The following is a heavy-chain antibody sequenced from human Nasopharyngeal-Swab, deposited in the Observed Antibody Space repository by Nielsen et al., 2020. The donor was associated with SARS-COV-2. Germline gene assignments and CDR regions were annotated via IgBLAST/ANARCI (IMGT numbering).Heavy chain of an antibody. Sequence: WIRQPPGKGLEWVSYISSSDSTIYYADSVKGRFTISRDNAKNSLYLQMNSLRAEDTAVYYCARASRFGGRMDVWGKGTTVTVSS. CDR3: ARASRFGGRMDV. J-gene: IGHJ6*04. CDR2: ISSSDSTI. D-gene: IGHD3-10*01. V-gene: IGHV3-11*01.